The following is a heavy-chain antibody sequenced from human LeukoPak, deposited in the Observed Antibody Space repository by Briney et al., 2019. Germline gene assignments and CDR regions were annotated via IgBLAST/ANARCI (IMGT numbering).Heavy chain of an antibody. Sequence: ASVKVSCKASGYAFTGYYMHWVRQAPGQGLEWMGWINPNSGGTNYAQKFQGRVTTTRDTSISTAYMELSRLRSDDTAVYYCAREASSSWYGRCDYWGQGTLVTVSS. J-gene: IGHJ4*02. CDR1: GYAFTGYY. CDR2: INPNSGGT. V-gene: IGHV1-2*02. CDR3: AREASSSWYGRCDY. D-gene: IGHD6-13*01.